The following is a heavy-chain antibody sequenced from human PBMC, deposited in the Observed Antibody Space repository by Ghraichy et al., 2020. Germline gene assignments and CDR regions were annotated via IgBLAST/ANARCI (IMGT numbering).Heavy chain of an antibody. V-gene: IGHV4-4*07. J-gene: IGHJ5*02. CDR1: GGSISRYY. D-gene: IGHD1-26*01. Sequence: SETLSLTCTVSGGSISRYYWSWVRQPAGKGLEWIGRIYTSGSTNYNPSLKSRVTMSVDTTKNQFSLKLSSVTAADTAVYYCSRDRSGSQPHNLFDPWGQGTLVTVSS. CDR3: SRDRSGSQPHNLFDP. CDR2: IYTSGST.